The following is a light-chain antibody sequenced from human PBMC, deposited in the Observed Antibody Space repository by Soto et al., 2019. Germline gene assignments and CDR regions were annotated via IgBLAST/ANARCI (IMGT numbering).Light chain of an antibody. CDR2: GAS. CDR1: QSVSSSY. V-gene: IGKV3-20*01. J-gene: IGKJ2*01. CDR3: QQYGSSPPYT. Sequence: EIVLTQSPGTLSLSPGERATLSCRASQSVSSSYFAWYQQKPGQAPRLLIYGASSRATGIPDRFSGSGSGTDVTLTISKLEPEDFGVYYCQQYGSSPPYTFGQGTKLEIK.